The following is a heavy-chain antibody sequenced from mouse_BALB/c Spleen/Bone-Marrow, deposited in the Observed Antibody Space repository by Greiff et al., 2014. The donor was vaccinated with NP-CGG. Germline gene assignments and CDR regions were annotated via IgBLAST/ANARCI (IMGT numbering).Heavy chain of an antibody. V-gene: IGHV1-62-2*01. CDR3: ARHEDLDRRRRLSAMDY. CDR2: FYPGSGSI. J-gene: IGHJ4*01. D-gene: IGHD2-12*01. Sequence: QVQLQQSGAELVKPGTSVNLSCKASGYTFTDYIIHWVKQRSGQGLEWIGWFYPGSGSIKYNEKFKDKATLTADKSSNTVYMELSRLTSEDSAVYFCARHEDLDRRRRLSAMDYWGQGTSVTVSS. CDR1: GYTFTDYI.